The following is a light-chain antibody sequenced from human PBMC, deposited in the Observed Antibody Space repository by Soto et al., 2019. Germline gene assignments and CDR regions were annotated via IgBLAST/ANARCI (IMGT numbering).Light chain of an antibody. CDR2: EVT. V-gene: IGLV2-14*01. J-gene: IGLJ1*01. Sequence: QSVLTQPASVSGSPGQSITISCTGTSSDIGGHHFVSWYQQQSGKAPKLVIYEVTDRPSGVSDRFSGSKSGNTASLTISGLQPEDEADYYCSSYTSNNFYVFGTGTKVTVL. CDR1: SSDIGGHHF. CDR3: SSYTSNNFYV.